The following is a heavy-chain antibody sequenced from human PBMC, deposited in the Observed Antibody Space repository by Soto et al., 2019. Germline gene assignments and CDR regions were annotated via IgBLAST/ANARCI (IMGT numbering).Heavy chain of an antibody. D-gene: IGHD4-17*01. CDR2: ISWNSGSI. Sequence: EVQLVESGGGLVQPGRSLRLSCAASGFTFDDYAMHWVRQAPGKGVEWVSGISWNSGSIGYADSVKGRFTISRDNAKNSLYLQMNSLRAEDTALYYCAKAPDYGDLTYFDYWGQGTLVTVSS. CDR1: GFTFDDYA. V-gene: IGHV3-9*01. J-gene: IGHJ4*02. CDR3: AKAPDYGDLTYFDY.